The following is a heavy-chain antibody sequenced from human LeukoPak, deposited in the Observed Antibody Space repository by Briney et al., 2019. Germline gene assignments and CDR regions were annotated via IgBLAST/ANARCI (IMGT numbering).Heavy chain of an antibody. Sequence: SLRLSRAASGFTFDDYAMHWVRQAPGKGLEWVSGISWNSGSIGYADSVKGRFTISRDNAKNSLYLQMNSLRAEDTALYYCAKDIDIRYSNYDFDYWGQGTLVTVSS. CDR1: GFTFDDYA. CDR2: ISWNSGSI. J-gene: IGHJ4*02. V-gene: IGHV3-9*01. D-gene: IGHD4-11*01. CDR3: AKDIDIRYSNYDFDY.